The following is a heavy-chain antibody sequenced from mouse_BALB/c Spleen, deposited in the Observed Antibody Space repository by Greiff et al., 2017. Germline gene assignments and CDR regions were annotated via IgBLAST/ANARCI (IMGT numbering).Heavy chain of an antibody. D-gene: IGHD1-1*01. CDR3: TRNYGSSHFDY. J-gene: IGHJ2*01. CDR1: GYTFTSYW. V-gene: IGHV1-69*02. CDR2: IYPSDSYT. Sequence: QVQLQQPGAELVRPGASVKLSCKASGYTFTSYWINWVKQRPGQGLKWIGNIYPSDSYTNYNQKFKDKATLTVDKSSSTAYMQLSSPTSEDSAVYYCTRNYGSSHFDYWGQGTTLTVSS.